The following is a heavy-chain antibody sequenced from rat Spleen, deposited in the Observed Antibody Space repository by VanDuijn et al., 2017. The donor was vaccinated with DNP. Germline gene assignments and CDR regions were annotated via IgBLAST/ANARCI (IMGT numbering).Heavy chain of an antibody. CDR2: INKDSTII. CDR1: GFTFSDYT. D-gene: IGHD1-9*01. J-gene: IGHJ2*01. Sequence: EVQLVESGGGVVQPGRSLKLSCAASGFTFSDYTMAWVRQAPGRGLEWIGDINKDSTIINYNPSLKDRFTISRDNAQNPLYLQMRKPGSEDTATYYCARLGYYGYKDYWGQGVMVTVSS. V-gene: IGHV4-2*01. CDR3: ARLGYYGYKDY.